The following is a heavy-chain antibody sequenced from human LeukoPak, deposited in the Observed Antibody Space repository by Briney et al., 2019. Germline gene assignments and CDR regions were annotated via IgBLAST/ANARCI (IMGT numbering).Heavy chain of an antibody. CDR3: ARGPLITMVRGVIYYFDY. Sequence: SETLSLTCAVYGGSFSGYYWSWIRQPPGKGLEWIGEINHSGSTNYNPSLKSRVTISVDTSKNQFSLKLSSVTAADTAVYYCARGPLITMVRGVIYYFDYWGQGTLVTVSS. CDR2: INHSGST. V-gene: IGHV4-34*01. CDR1: GGSFSGYY. J-gene: IGHJ4*02. D-gene: IGHD3-10*01.